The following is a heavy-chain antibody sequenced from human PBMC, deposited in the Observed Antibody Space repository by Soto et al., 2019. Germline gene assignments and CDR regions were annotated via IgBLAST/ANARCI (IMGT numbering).Heavy chain of an antibody. CDR2: IYYSGST. CDR1: GGSISSSNSY. CDR3: ARRGFMGATTIDY. V-gene: IGHV4-39*01. Sequence: QLQLQESGPGLVKPSETLSLTCTVSGGSISSSNSYWGWIRQPPGKGLEWIGSIYYSGSTYYNPSLKSRVSISVDTSKNQFSRKLSSVTAADTAVYYCARRGFMGATTIDYWGQGTLVTVSS. D-gene: IGHD1-26*01. J-gene: IGHJ4*02.